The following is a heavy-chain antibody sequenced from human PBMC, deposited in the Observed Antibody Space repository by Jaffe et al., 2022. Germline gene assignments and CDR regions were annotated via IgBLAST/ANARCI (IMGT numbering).Heavy chain of an antibody. J-gene: IGHJ3*02. D-gene: IGHD5-18*01. CDR1: GFTFSSYE. Sequence: EVQLVESGGGLVQPGGSLRLSCAASGFTFSSYEMNWVRQAPGKGLEWVSYISSSGSTIYYADSVKGRFTISRDNAKNSLYLQMNSLRAEDTAVYYCARDRGVDTAMEDAFDIWGQGTMVTVSS. CDR2: ISSSGSTI. V-gene: IGHV3-48*03. CDR3: ARDRGVDTAMEDAFDI.